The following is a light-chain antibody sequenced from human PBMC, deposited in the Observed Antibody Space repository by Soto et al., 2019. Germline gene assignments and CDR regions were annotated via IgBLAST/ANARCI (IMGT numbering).Light chain of an antibody. V-gene: IGKV1-33*01. CDR3: QQYESLPLT. CDR1: QDINKN. Sequence: DIPMTQSPSSLSASVGDRVTITCQASQDINKNLIWYQQKPGKAPKLLIYDASDLETGVPSRFSGSGSGKGFTFTISSLQPEDFATYYYQQYESLPLTFGQGTRLEIK. J-gene: IGKJ5*01. CDR2: DAS.